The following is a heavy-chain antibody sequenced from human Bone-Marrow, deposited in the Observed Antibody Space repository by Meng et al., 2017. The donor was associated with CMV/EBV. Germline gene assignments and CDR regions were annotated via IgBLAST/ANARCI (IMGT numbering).Heavy chain of an antibody. V-gene: IGHV4-55*02. CDR3: ARHLGPRYCYDRCRDS. CDR1: GDSISSDNW. J-gene: IGHJ4*02. Sequence: SGDSISSDNWCSWVSQSPGKGLEWIGQIHHSECTYYKPSLKSRTTMSLDASKKQFYLKLSCVTAAGTAVYHCARHLGPRYCYDRCRDSWGQAILVTVSS. D-gene: IGHD2-2*01. CDR2: IHHSECT.